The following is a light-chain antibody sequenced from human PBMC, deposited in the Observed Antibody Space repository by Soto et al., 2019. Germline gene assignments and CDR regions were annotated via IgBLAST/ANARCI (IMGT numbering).Light chain of an antibody. CDR2: GAS. J-gene: IGKJ1*01. CDR3: QQYNNWPPA. V-gene: IGKV3-15*01. CDR1: QSVSSN. Sequence: EVGVTQSPATLSVSPGERATLSCRASQSVSSNLAWYQQKPGQAPRLLIYGASTRATGIPARFSGSGSGTEFTLTISSLQSEDFAVYYCQQYNNWPPAFGQGTKVDIK.